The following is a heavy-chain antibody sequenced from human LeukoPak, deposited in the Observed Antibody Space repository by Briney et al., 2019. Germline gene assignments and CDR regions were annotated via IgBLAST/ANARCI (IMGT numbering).Heavy chain of an antibody. D-gene: IGHD6-19*01. CDR3: ARDGSSGWTWYFDY. V-gene: IGHV3-30-3*01. Sequence: GGSLRLSCAASGFTFNNYAMHWVRQAPGKGLEWVAVISYDGSNKYYADSVKDRFTISRDNSKNTLYLQMNSLRAEATAVYYCARDGSSGWTWYFDYWGQGTLVTVSS. J-gene: IGHJ4*02. CDR2: ISYDGSNK. CDR1: GFTFNNYA.